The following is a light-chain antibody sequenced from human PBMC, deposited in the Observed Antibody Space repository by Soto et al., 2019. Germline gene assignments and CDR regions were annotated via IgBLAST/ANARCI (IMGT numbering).Light chain of an antibody. J-gene: IGKJ4*01. Sequence: DIQMTQSPSTLSASVGDRVTITCRASQSISRWLAWYQQKPGKAPKLLIYDASSLVSGVPSRFSGSGSGTEFTLPISSLQHDDFAAYHCQQYNSWSGVTFGGGTKVEIK. CDR2: DAS. CDR3: QQYNSWSGVT. CDR1: QSISRW. V-gene: IGKV1-5*01.